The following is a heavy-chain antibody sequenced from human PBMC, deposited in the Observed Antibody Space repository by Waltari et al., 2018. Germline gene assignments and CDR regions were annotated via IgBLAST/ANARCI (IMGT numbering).Heavy chain of an antibody. D-gene: IGHD3-3*01. CDR1: GFTFDDYA. V-gene: IGHV3-9*01. CDR3: ADLSTGGDY. CDR2: ISGNSGSI. Sequence: EVQLVESGGGLVQPGRSLRLSCAASGFTFDDYAMHWVRQAPGKGLEWVSCISGNSGSIGYAYSVKGRFTISRDISKNTLYLQMNSLRAEDTAVYYCADLSTGGDYWGQGTLVTVSS. J-gene: IGHJ4*02.